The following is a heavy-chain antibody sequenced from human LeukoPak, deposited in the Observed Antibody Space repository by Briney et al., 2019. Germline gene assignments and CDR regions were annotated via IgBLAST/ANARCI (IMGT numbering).Heavy chain of an antibody. CDR2: AYYTGST. CDR3: ARGSGSFLR. CDR1: GGSISSYY. V-gene: IGHV4-59*01. D-gene: IGHD1-26*01. J-gene: IGHJ4*02. Sequence: PSETLSLTCTVSGGSISSYYWSWVRQPPGKGLEWIGFAYYTGSTNYSPSLKSRVTISVDTSKNQFSLKLRSVTAADTAVYYCARGSGSFLRWGQGTLVTVSS.